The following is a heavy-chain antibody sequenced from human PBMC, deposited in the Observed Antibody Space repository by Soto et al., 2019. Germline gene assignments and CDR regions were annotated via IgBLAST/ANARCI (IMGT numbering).Heavy chain of an antibody. Sequence: QLQLQESGSGLVKPSQTLSLTCAVSGGSISSGGYSWSWIRQPPGKGLEWIGYIYHSGSTYYNPSRKSRVTRAVDRSKNQFSLKLSSVTAADTALYYCAVGGGLPRYYWGQGTLVTVSS. J-gene: IGHJ4*02. CDR3: AVGGGLPRYY. V-gene: IGHV4-30-2*01. CDR2: IYHSGST. CDR1: GGSISSGGYS. D-gene: IGHD1-26*01.